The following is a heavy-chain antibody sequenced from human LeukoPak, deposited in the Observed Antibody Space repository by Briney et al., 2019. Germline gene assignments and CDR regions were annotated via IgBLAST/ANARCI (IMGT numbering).Heavy chain of an antibody. CDR2: IYHSGST. Sequence: PSQTLSLTCTVSGGSISSGGYYWSWIRQPPGKGLEWIGYIYHSGSTYYNPSLKSRVTISVDRSKNQFSLKLSSVTAADTAVYYCARSDAADGTGSDYWGQGTLVTVSS. CDR3: ARSDAADGTGSDY. J-gene: IGHJ4*02. CDR1: GGSISSGGYY. V-gene: IGHV4-30-2*01. D-gene: IGHD6-13*01.